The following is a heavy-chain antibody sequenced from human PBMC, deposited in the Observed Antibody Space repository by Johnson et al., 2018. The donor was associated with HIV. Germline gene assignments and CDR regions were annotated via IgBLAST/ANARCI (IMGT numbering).Heavy chain of an antibody. J-gene: IGHJ3*02. V-gene: IGHV3-30*14. D-gene: IGHD2-15*01. CDR1: GFTFTSYA. CDR3: AKGQVVVAATSAFDI. CDR2: ISYDGSNK. Sequence: QMLLVESGGGVVQPGRSLRLSCAASGFTFTSYAMHWVRQAPGKGLEWVALISYDGSNKYHADSVKGRFTISRDNSKNSLYLQMNSLRAGDTAVYYCAKGQVVVAATSAFDIWGQGTMVTVSS.